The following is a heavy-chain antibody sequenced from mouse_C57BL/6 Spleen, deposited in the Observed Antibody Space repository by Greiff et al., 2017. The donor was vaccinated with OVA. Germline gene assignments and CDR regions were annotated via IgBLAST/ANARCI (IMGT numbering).Heavy chain of an antibody. D-gene: IGHD1-1*01. CDR2: IYPGSGNT. V-gene: IGHV1-76*01. Sequence: QVQLQQSGAELVRPGASVKLSCKASGYTFTDYYINWVKQRPGQGLEWIARIYPGSGNTYYNEKFKGKATLTAEKSSSTAYMQLRSLTSEDSAVYFCASYYYGSEAMDYWGQGTSVTVSS. CDR3: ASYYYGSEAMDY. J-gene: IGHJ4*01. CDR1: GYTFTDYY.